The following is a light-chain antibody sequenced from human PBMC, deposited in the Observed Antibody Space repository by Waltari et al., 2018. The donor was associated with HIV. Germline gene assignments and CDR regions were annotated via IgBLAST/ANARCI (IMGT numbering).Light chain of an antibody. CDR2: GAS. Sequence: EIVMTQSPATLSVSPGERATLSCRASQSVTTNLAWYQQKPGQAPRVLIYGASTRASGIPARFSGSGSGTEFTLTISSLQPEDFAVYYCQQYYNWPPSWTFDQGT. CDR3: QQYYNWPPSWT. J-gene: IGKJ1*01. V-gene: IGKV3-15*01. CDR1: QSVTTN.